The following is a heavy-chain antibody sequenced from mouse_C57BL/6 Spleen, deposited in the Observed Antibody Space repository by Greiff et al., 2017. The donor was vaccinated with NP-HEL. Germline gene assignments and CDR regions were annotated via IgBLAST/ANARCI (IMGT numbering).Heavy chain of an antibody. CDR2: ISDGGSYT. CDR3: ARGTGTRDFDY. J-gene: IGHJ2*01. D-gene: IGHD4-1*01. V-gene: IGHV5-4*01. Sequence: EVQRVESGGGLVKPGGSLKLSCAASGFTFSSYAMSWVRQTPEKRLEWVATISDGGSYTYYPDNVKGRFTISRDNAKNNLYLQLSHLKSEDTAMYYCARGTGTRDFDYWGQGTTLTVSS. CDR1: GFTFSSYA.